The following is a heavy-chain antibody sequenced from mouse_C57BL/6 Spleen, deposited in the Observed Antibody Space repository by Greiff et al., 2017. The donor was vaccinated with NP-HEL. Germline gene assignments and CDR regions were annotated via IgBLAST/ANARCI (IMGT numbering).Heavy chain of an antibody. J-gene: IGHJ2*01. V-gene: IGHV5-4*01. CDR3: ARQRFITTVVAPFDY. D-gene: IGHD1-1*01. Sequence: VQLKESGGGLVKPGGSLKLSCAASGFTFSSYAMSWVRQTPEKRLEWVATISDGGSYTYYPDNVKGRFTISRDNAKNNLYLQMSHLKSEDTAMYYCARQRFITTVVAPFDYWGQGTTLTVSS. CDR1: GFTFSSYA. CDR2: ISDGGSYT.